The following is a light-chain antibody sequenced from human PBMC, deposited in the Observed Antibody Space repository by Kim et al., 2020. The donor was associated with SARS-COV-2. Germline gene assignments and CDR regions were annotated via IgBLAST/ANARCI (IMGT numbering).Light chain of an antibody. CDR2: GAS. CDR1: QGISSY. CDR3: QQLDSYPLT. Sequence: ASGGDRVTITCRASQGISSYLAWYQQKPGKAPKLLIYGASTLQSGVSSRFSGSGSGTDFTLTISSLQPEDSATYYCQQLDSYPLTFGGGTKVDIK. J-gene: IGKJ4*01. V-gene: IGKV1-9*01.